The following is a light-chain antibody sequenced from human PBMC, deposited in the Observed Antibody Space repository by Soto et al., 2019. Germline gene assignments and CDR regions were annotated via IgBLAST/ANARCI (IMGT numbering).Light chain of an antibody. Sequence: EIVMTQSPATPSASPLERPTLSCRASQSVTSNLAWYQQKPGQAPRLLIYGASIRATGVPDTFSGSGSGTEFTLRISSMQSEHLGVYYCQQDSSWPLTFGRGTQLDIK. CDR3: QQDSSWPLT. CDR2: GAS. V-gene: IGKV3-15*01. CDR1: QSVTSN. J-gene: IGKJ4*01.